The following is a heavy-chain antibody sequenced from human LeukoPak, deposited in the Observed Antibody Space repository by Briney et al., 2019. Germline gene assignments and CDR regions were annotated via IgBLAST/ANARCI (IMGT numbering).Heavy chain of an antibody. V-gene: IGHV4-34*01. CDR3: ARDNGDYGLGY. D-gene: IGHD4-17*01. Sequence: PSETLSLTCAVYGGSFSGYYWSWIRQPPGKGLEWIGEINHSGSTNYNPSLKSRVTISVDTSKNQFSLKLSSVTAADTAVYYCARDNGDYGLGYWGQGTLVTVSS. J-gene: IGHJ4*02. CDR1: GGSFSGYY. CDR2: INHSGST.